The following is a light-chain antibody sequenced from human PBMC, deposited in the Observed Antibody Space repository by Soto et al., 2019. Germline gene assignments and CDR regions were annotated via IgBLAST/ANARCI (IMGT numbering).Light chain of an antibody. CDR3: QQYGSSPWT. CDR1: QSVSSSY. V-gene: IGKV3-20*01. CDR2: GAS. J-gene: IGKJ1*01. Sequence: EIVLTQSPGTLYLSPGERATLSCRASQSVSSSYLAWYQQKPGQAPRLLIYGASSRATGIPDRFSGSGSGTAFTLTISRLEPEDFAVYYCQQYGSSPWTFGQGTKVEIK.